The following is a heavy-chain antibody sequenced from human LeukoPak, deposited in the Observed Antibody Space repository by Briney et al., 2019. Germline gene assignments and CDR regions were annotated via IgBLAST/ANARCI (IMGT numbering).Heavy chain of an antibody. V-gene: IGHV1-2*02. CDR3: ARGLSGGGIPHFDS. CDR2: IRVKTGDT. CDR1: GYSFTGYS. D-gene: IGHD3-16*01. Sequence: ASVKASCKASGYSFTGYSIHWLRQAPGQGLEGVGLIRVKTGDTTYAQKFQGRVTVTRDTTISTAYLELSRLTSDDTAIYFCARGLSGGGIPHFDSWGQGALVTVSS. J-gene: IGHJ4*02.